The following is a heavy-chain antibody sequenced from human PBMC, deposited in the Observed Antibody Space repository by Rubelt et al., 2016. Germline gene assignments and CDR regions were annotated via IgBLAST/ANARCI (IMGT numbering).Heavy chain of an antibody. J-gene: IGHJ4*02. Sequence: VQLVESGGGVVQPGRSLRLSCAASGFTFSSYTMNWVRQAPGKGLEWVSYISSGSSPIYYADSVKGRFTISRDNAKNSLYLQVNSRGAEATAVYYCARAVPFDYWGQGTLVTVSS. CDR1: GFTFSSYT. CDR2: ISSGSSPI. V-gene: IGHV3-48*04. CDR3: ARAVPFDY.